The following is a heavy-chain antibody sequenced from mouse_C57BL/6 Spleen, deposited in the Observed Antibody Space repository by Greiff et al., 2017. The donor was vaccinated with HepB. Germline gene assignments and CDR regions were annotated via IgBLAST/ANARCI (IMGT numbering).Heavy chain of an antibody. D-gene: IGHD1-1*01. V-gene: IGHV1-61*01. J-gene: IGHJ1*03. CDR1: GYTFTSYW. CDR3: ARSHITTVVGHWYFDV. Sequence: QVQLQQSGAELVRPGSSVKLSCKASGYTFTSYWMDWVKQRPGQGLEWIGNIYPSDSETHYNQKFKDKATLTVDKSSSTAYMQLSSLTSEDSAVYYCARSHITTVVGHWYFDVWGTGTTVTVSS. CDR2: IYPSDSET.